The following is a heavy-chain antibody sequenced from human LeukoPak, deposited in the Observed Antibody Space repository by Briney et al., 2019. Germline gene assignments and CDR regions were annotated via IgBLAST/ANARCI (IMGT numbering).Heavy chain of an antibody. J-gene: IGHJ4*02. CDR3: ARLRAVVPAAITGPRFDY. CDR1: GGSFSGYY. CDR2: INHSGST. Sequence: SETLSLTCAVYGGSFSGYYWSWIRQPPGKGLEWIGEINHSGSTNYNSSLKSRVAISVDTSKNQFSLKVTSVTAADTAVYYCARLRAVVPAAITGPRFDYWGQGTLVTVSS. V-gene: IGHV4-34*01. D-gene: IGHD2-2*01.